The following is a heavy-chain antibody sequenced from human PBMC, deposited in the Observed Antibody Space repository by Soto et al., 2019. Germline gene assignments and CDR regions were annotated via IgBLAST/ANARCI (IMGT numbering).Heavy chain of an antibody. CDR3: SVITYYYDSSGYSYHYGMDV. CDR2: IYPGDSDT. V-gene: IGHV5-51*01. J-gene: IGHJ6*02. CDR1: RYSVTSYW. D-gene: IGHD3-22*01. Sequence: PGESLKISCKGSRYSVTSYWIAWVRQMPGKGLEWMGIIYPGDSDTRYSPSFQGQVTISADKSISTAYLQWSSLKASDTAMYYCSVITYYYDSSGYSYHYGMDVWGQGTTVTVSS.